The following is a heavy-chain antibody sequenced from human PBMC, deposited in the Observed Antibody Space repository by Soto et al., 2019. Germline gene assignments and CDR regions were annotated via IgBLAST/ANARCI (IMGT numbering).Heavy chain of an antibody. CDR1: GFTFSSYG. Sequence: QVQLVESGGGVVQPGRSLRLSCAASGFTFSSYGMHWVRQAPGKGLEWVAIISYDGSNKYFADSVKGRFTISRDNSKNPLYLQMNSLRAEDTALYYCARGAYSGSSLDYWGQGTLVTVSS. J-gene: IGHJ4*02. CDR3: ARGAYSGSSLDY. V-gene: IGHV3-30*03. CDR2: ISYDGSNK. D-gene: IGHD1-26*01.